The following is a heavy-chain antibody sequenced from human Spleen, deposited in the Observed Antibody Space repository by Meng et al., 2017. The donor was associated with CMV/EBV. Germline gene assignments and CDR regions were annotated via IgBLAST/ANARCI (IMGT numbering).Heavy chain of an antibody. Sequence: ASVKVSCKASGYTFSNYGITWVRQAPGQGLEWMGWITTYNGDTTYAQKFQGRVTVTTDTSTSTAYMELRSLTSDDTAVYYCGRGDSSAWYYYYAVDVWGQGTTVTVSS. CDR1: GYTFSNYG. CDR3: GRGDSSAWYYYYAVDV. V-gene: IGHV1-18*01. CDR2: ITTYNGDT. J-gene: IGHJ6*02. D-gene: IGHD3-22*01.